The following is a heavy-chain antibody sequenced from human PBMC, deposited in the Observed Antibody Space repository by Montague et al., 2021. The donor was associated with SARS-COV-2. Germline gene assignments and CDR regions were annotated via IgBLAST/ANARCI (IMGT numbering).Heavy chain of an antibody. CDR3: VKGGGGGSYFFAY. V-gene: IGHV4-61*01. J-gene: IGHJ4*02. Sequence: SETLSLTCTVSGGSISGGRYYWSWIRQHPGKGLEWIGYIYYTGSTYYNPSLKSRVSMSVDTSKNQFSLNLRYVTAADTAVYYCVKGGGGGSYFFAYWGQGTLVTVSS. CDR1: GGSISGGRYY. D-gene: IGHD3-16*01. CDR2: IYYTGST.